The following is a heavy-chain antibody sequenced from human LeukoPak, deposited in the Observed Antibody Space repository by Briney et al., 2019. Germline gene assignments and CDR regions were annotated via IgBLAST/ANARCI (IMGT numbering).Heavy chain of an antibody. J-gene: IGHJ5*02. CDR3: ARAVVVPAAVLRLSGFDP. CDR2: IYYSGST. Sequence: SETLSLTCTVSGGSISSGGYYWSWIRQHPGKGLEWIGYIYYSGSTYYNPSLKSRVTISVDTSKNQFSLKLSSVTAADTAVYYCARAVVVPAAVLRLSGFDPWGQGTLVTVSS. D-gene: IGHD2-2*01. V-gene: IGHV4-31*03. CDR1: GGSISSGGYY.